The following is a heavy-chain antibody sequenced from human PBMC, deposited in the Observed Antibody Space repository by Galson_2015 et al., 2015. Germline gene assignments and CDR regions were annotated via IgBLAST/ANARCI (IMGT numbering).Heavy chain of an antibody. V-gene: IGHV3-23*01. Sequence: SLRLSCAASGFTFRSYAMSWVRQAPGKGLEWVSAIIDSGGSAYYADSVKGRFTISRDNSKNTLSLRMNSLRAEDTAIYYCAKSGYYYDSSDYSSPHDAFDIWGQGTMVTVSS. D-gene: IGHD3-22*01. CDR2: IIDSGGSA. CDR3: AKSGYYYDSSDYSSPHDAFDI. CDR1: GFTFRSYA. J-gene: IGHJ3*02.